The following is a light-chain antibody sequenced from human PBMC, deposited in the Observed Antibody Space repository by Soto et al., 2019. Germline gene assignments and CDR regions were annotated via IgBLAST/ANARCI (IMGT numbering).Light chain of an antibody. V-gene: IGKV4-1*01. CDR1: QSILYSSNNKNY. Sequence: DIVMTQSPDSLAVSLGERATINCKSSQSILYSSNNKNYLAWYQQKPGQPPKLLIYWASTWESGVPDRFSGSGSGTDFTLTISSLQAEDVAVYYCQQYYSTLYTFGQGTKLEIK. J-gene: IGKJ2*01. CDR2: WAS. CDR3: QQYYSTLYT.